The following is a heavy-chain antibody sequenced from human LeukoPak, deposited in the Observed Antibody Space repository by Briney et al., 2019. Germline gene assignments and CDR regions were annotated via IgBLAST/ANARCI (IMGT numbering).Heavy chain of an antibody. CDR2: IYSGGST. CDR1: GFTVSSSY. V-gene: IGHV3-53*01. J-gene: IGHJ6*04. Sequence: GGSLRLSCAASGFTVSSSYMSWVRQAPGKGLEWVSIIYSGGSTFYADSVKGRFIISRDNSKNTLYLQMNSLRAEDTAMYYCARDVYYYASGTYHDVWGKGTTVTVSS. CDR3: ARDVYYYASGTYHDV. D-gene: IGHD3-10*01.